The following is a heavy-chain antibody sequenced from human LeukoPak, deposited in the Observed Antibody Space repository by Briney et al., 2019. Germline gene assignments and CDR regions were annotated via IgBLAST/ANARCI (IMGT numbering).Heavy chain of an antibody. CDR1: GGSFSGYY. CDR2: INHSGST. V-gene: IGHV4-34*01. Sequence: PSETLSLTCAVYGGSFSGYYWSWIRQPPGKGLEWIGEINHSGSTNYNPSLKSRVTISVDTSKNQFSLKLSSVTAADTAVYYCARSIAVAGNDYWGQGTLVTVSS. J-gene: IGHJ4*02. CDR3: ARSIAVAGNDY. D-gene: IGHD6-19*01.